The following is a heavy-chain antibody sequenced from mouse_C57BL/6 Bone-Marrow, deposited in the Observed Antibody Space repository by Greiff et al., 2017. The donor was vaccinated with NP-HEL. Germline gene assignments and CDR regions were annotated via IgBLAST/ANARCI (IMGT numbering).Heavy chain of an antibody. Sequence: EVKLVESGGGLVKPGGSLKLSCAASGFTFSSYAMSWVRQTPEKRLEWVATISDGGSYTYYPDNVKGRFTISRDNAKNNLYLQMSHLKSEDTAMYYCARGYGYFDVWGTGTTVTVSS. CDR1: GFTFSSYA. V-gene: IGHV5-4*03. CDR3: ARGYGYFDV. J-gene: IGHJ1*03. CDR2: ISDGGSYT.